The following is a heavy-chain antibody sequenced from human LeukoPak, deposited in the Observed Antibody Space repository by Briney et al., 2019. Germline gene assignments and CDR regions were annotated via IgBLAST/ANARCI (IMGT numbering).Heavy chain of an antibody. CDR3: AREYSSGPDAFDI. V-gene: IGHV1-69*01. CDR1: GGTFSSYA. Sequence: ASVKVSCTASGGTFSSYAISWVRQAPGQGLEWMGGIIPIFGTANYAQKFQGRVTITADESTSTAYMELSSLRSEDTAVYYRAREYSSGPDAFDIWGQGTMVTVSS. D-gene: IGHD6-19*01. CDR2: IIPIFGTA. J-gene: IGHJ3*02.